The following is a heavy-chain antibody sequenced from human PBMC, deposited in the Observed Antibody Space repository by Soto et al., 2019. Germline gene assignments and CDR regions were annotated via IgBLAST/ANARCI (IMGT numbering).Heavy chain of an antibody. CDR3: ARDIEDCSSTSCYGMHGAFDI. V-gene: IGHV1-2*04. D-gene: IGHD2-2*01. J-gene: IGHJ3*02. CDR1: GYTFTGYY. CDR2: INPNSGGT. Sequence: VKVSCKASGYTFTGYYMHWVRQAPGQGLEWMGWINPNSGGTNYAQKFQGWVTMTRDTSISTAYMELSRLRSDDTAVYYCARDIEDCSSTSCYGMHGAFDIWGQGTMVTVS.